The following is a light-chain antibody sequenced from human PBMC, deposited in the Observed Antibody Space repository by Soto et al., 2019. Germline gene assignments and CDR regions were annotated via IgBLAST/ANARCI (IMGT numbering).Light chain of an antibody. CDR1: QSVSNW. CDR3: QQSYSTPRT. CDR2: ATS. J-gene: IGKJ4*01. Sequence: DIQMTQSPSTLSASVGERVTITCRARQSVSNWLAWYQQKPGKAPKLLIYATSSLQSGVPSRFSGSGSGTDFTLTISSLQPEDFATYYCQQSYSTPRTFGGGTKVDIK. V-gene: IGKV1-39*01.